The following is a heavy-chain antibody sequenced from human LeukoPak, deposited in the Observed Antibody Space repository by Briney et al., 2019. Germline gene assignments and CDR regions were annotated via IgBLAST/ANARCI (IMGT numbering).Heavy chain of an antibody. CDR3: VREARGYHYTYFDY. D-gene: IGHD5-18*01. J-gene: IGHJ4*02. CDR2: IASGFHT. Sequence: GGSLRLSCTASGFTLGSHDMHWVRHTTGEGLQWVAAIASGFHTFYAGSVKGRFTVSREDAKKSLYLQMNSLRAGDTAVYYCVREARGYHYTYFDYWGQGTLVTVSS. V-gene: IGHV3-13*01. CDR1: GFTLGSHD.